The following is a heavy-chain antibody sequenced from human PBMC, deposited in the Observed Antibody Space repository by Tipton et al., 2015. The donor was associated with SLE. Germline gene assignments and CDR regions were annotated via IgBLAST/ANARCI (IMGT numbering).Heavy chain of an antibody. CDR3: ARPTDSTTVREQDI. CDR2: IYYSGST. V-gene: IGHV4-39*07. J-gene: IGHJ3*02. D-gene: IGHD2/OR15-2a*01. Sequence: LRLSCTVSGDSISSSNYYWGWIRQPPGKGLEWIGSIYYSGSTYYNPSLKSRVTISVDTSKNQFSLKLSSVTAADTAVYYCARPTDSTTVREQDIWGQGTMVTVSS. CDR1: GDSISSSNYY.